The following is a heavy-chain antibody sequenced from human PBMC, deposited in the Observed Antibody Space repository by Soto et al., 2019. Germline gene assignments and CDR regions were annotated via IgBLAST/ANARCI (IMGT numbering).Heavy chain of an antibody. D-gene: IGHD5-12*01. CDR2: IIRILGIA. CDR1: GGTFSSYT. Sequence: QVQLVQSGAEVKKPGSSVKVSCKASGGTFSSYTISWVRQAPGQGLEWMGRIIRILGIANYAQKFQGRVTITADKSTSTACMELRSLRSEDTAVYYCARDPSAYDLPAYWGQGTLVTVSS. J-gene: IGHJ4*02. CDR3: ARDPSAYDLPAY. V-gene: IGHV1-69*08.